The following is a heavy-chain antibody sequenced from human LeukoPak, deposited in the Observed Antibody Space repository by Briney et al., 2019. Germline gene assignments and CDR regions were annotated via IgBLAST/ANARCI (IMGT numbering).Heavy chain of an antibody. D-gene: IGHD2-2*01. J-gene: IGHJ5*02. Sequence: GGSLRLSCAASGFTFSSYWMSWVRQAPGKELEWVANIKQDGSEKYYVDSVKGRFTISRDNAKNSLYLQMNSLRAEDTAVYYCARDDCSSISCYHNWFDPWGQGTLVTVSS. V-gene: IGHV3-7*01. CDR1: GFTFSSYW. CDR2: IKQDGSEK. CDR3: ARDDCSSISCYHNWFDP.